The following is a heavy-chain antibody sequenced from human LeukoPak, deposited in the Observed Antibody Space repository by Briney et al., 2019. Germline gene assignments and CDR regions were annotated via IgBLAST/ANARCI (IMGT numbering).Heavy chain of an antibody. D-gene: IGHD3-9*01. Sequence: PGGSLRLSCAASGFTFTSYSMNWVRQAPGKGLEWVSTISGGGSSTYYADSVKGRFTISRDNSKNTLYLQMNSLRAEDTAVYYCAKAPGLRYFDWLSMGGYYFDYWGQGTLVTVSS. CDR2: ISGGGSST. V-gene: IGHV3-23*01. CDR1: GFTFTSYS. J-gene: IGHJ4*02. CDR3: AKAPGLRYFDWLSMGGYYFDY.